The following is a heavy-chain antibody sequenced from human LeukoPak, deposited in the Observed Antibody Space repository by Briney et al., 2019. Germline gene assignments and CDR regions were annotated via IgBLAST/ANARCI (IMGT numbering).Heavy chain of an antibody. CDR1: GLTLSSST. V-gene: IGHV3-21*01. CDR2: IRSSSDYI. Sequence: KPGGSLRLLCAASGLTLSSSTMNCVRRAPGKGLEWVSSIRSSSDYIYYADSVKGRFTISRDNDKNSLYLQMNSLRAEDTAVYYCVRIPNSANFPNWFDPWGQGTLVTVSS. D-gene: IGHD4/OR15-4a*01. CDR3: VRIPNSANFPNWFDP. J-gene: IGHJ5*02.